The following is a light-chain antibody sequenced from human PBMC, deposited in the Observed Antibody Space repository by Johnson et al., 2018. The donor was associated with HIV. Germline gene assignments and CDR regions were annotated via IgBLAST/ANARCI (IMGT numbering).Light chain of an antibody. J-gene: IGLJ1*01. CDR1: SSNIGINY. V-gene: IGLV1-51*01. CDR2: DND. CDR3: ETWDSSLSVYV. Sequence: QSVLTQPPSVSAAPGQKVTISCSGSSSNIGINYVSWFQQLPGTAPKLLIYDNDKRPSGIPDRFSGSKSGTSATLGITGLQTGDEADYYCETWDSSLSVYVFGTGTKVTVL.